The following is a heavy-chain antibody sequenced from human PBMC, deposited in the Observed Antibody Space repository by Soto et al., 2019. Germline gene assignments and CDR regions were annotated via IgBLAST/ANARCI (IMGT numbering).Heavy chain of an antibody. D-gene: IGHD3-10*01. J-gene: IGHJ4*02. V-gene: IGHV4-61*05. Sequence: PSETLSLTCTVSGGSISSSSYYWGWIRQPPGKGLEWIGYIYYSGSTNYNPSLKSRVTISVDTSKNQFSLKLSSVTAADTAVYYCARGREGDYFDYWGQGTLVTVSS. CDR2: IYYSGST. CDR3: ARGREGDYFDY. CDR1: GGSISSSSYY.